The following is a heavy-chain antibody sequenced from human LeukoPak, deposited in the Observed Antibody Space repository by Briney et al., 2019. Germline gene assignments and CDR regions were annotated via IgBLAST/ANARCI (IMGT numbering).Heavy chain of an antibody. CDR2: ISGSGGST. CDR1: GFTFSSYA. D-gene: IGHD6-13*01. Sequence: PGGSLRLSCAASGFTFSSYAMSWVRQAPGKGLEWVSAISGSGGSTYYADSVKGRFTISRDNSKNTLYLQMNSLRAEDTAVYYCAKDPWWGRAAAGTFVDYWGQGTLVTVSS. V-gene: IGHV3-23*01. CDR3: AKDPWWGRAAAGTFVDY. J-gene: IGHJ4*02.